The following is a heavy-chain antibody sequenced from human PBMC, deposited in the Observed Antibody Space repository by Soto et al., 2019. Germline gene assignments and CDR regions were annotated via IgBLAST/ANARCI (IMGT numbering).Heavy chain of an antibody. D-gene: IGHD3-22*01. J-gene: IGHJ4*02. V-gene: IGHV3-33*01. CDR1: GFNFSSYG. CDR3: ARDQTDSGGYSDS. Sequence: QVQLVESGGGVVQPGGSLRLSCEASGFNFSSYGIHWVRQAPGKGLEWVAIIWNDGSNEYYADSVKGRFTISRDNSKNTVYLQVSKLRAEDTAVYLCARDQTDSGGYSDSWGQGTLVTVSS. CDR2: IWNDGSNE.